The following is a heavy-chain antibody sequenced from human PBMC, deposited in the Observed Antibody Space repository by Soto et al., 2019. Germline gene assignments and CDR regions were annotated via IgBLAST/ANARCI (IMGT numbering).Heavy chain of an antibody. V-gene: IGHV1-18*01. CDR1: GYTFSRYG. CDR3: ARASAYSTPWSFDN. Sequence: QVQLVQSGGEVKKPGASVKVSCKTSGYTFSRYGISWVRQAPGQGLEWMGWISGFNGNTKESEKLQGRVTLTTDTAANTAHMELRGLRSDDTAVYYCARASAYSTPWSFDNWGQGTLVTVSS. CDR2: ISGFNGNT. D-gene: IGHD6-13*01. J-gene: IGHJ4*02.